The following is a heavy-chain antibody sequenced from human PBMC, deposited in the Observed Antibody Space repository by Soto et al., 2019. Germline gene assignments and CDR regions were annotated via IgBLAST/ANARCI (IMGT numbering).Heavy chain of an antibody. V-gene: IGHV1-69*13. D-gene: IGHD5-18*01. CDR2: IIPIFGTA. CDR3: ARDRVKWIQRQAIDAFDI. CDR1: GGTFSSYA. Sequence: ASVKVSCKASGGTFSSYAISWVRQAPGQGLEWMGGIIPIFGTANYAQKFQGRVTITADESTSTAYMELSSLRSEDTAVYYCARDRVKWIQRQAIDAFDIWGQGTMVTVSS. J-gene: IGHJ3*02.